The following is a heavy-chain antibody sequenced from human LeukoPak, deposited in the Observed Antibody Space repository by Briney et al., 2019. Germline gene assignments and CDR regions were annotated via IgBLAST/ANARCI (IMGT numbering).Heavy chain of an antibody. V-gene: IGHV3-30*03. Sequence: PGRSLRLSCAASGFTFSSYGMHWVRQAPGKGLEWVAVISYDGSNKYYADSVKGRFTISRDNSKNTLYLQMNSLRAEDTAVYYCAFTSGSYYHYYGMDVWGQGTTVTVSS. J-gene: IGHJ6*02. CDR1: GFTFSSYG. D-gene: IGHD1-26*01. CDR2: ISYDGSNK. CDR3: AFTSGSYYHYYGMDV.